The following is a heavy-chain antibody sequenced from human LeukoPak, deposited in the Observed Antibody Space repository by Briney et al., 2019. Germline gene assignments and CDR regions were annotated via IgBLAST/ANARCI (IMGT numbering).Heavy chain of an antibody. V-gene: IGHV3-74*01. CDR2: ISTDGSST. D-gene: IGHD6-6*01. CDR3: VREYSSSSGRAFDI. J-gene: IGHJ3*02. Sequence: GGSLRLPCAASGFTFSSYWMHWVRQAPRKGLVWVSRISTDGSSTNSADSVKGRLTISRDNAKNTLYLQMNSLRAEDTAVYYCVREYSSSSGRAFDIWGRGTMVTVSP. CDR1: GFTFSSYW.